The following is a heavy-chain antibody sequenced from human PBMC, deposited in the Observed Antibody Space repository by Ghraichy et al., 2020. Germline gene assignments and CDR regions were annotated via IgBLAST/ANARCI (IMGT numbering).Heavy chain of an antibody. J-gene: IGHJ3*02. CDR2: IWYDGSRK. CDR3: VREGSFTTGGLDAFDI. V-gene: IGHV3-33*01. Sequence: GGSLRLSCAASGFSFSTYGMHWVRQAPGKGLEWVAVIWYDGSRKHYADSVKGRFTISRDNPKNTLYVQMNSLRADDPAVYYCVREGSFTTGGLDAFDIWGQGTMVTVSS. CDR1: GFSFSTYG. D-gene: IGHD2-8*02.